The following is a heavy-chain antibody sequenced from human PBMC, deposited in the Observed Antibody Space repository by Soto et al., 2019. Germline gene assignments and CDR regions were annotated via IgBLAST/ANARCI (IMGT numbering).Heavy chain of an antibody. Sequence: GASVKVSCKASGGTFSSYAISWVRQAPGQGLEWMGGIIPIFGTANYAQKFQGRVTITADESTSTAYMGRSSLRSEDTAVYYCARGDDSSGDDYGNDYWGQGTLVTVSS. D-gene: IGHD3-22*01. J-gene: IGHJ4*02. CDR3: ARGDDSSGDDYGNDY. CDR2: IIPIFGTA. CDR1: GGTFSSYA. V-gene: IGHV1-69*13.